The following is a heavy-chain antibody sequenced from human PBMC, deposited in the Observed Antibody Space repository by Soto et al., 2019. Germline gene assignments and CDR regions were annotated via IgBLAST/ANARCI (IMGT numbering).Heavy chain of an antibody. CDR1: GVSFASAL. J-gene: IGHJ4*02. CDR2: IYPGDSDT. V-gene: IGHV5-51*01. CDR3: ARGDYRVLEF. D-gene: IGHD4-4*01. Sequence: EAQKISYEHPGVSFASALVGCVREMPGKGLEWMGVIYPGDSDTRYSPSFQSQVTISADKSISTAYLQWSSLKASDTAMYYCARGDYRVLEFWGQGTLVTVSS.